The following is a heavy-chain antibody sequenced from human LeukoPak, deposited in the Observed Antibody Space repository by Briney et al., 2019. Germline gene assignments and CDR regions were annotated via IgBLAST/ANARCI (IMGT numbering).Heavy chain of an antibody. D-gene: IGHD3-22*01. CDR2: INHSGST. Sequence: PSETLSLTCAVYGGSFSGYYWSWIRQPPGKGLEWIGEINHSGSTNYNPSLKSRVTISVDTSKNQFSLKLSSVTAADTAVYYCASLTPYYYDSSGYPFDYWGQGTLVTVSS. CDR1: GGSFSGYY. CDR3: ASLTPYYYDSSGYPFDY. J-gene: IGHJ4*02. V-gene: IGHV4-34*01.